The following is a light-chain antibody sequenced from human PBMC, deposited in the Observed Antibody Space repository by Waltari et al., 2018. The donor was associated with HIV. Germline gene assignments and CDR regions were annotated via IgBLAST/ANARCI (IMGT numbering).Light chain of an antibody. Sequence: QSALPQPPSASGFPGQSVTISCTGTSSDVGSSNSVAWYQQYPGTAPKLLIYEITKRPSGVPDRFSGSKSGNTASLTVSGLQAEDEADYYCSSSAGGDTLVFGGGTKLTVL. CDR1: SSDVGSSNS. CDR2: EIT. CDR3: SSSAGGDTLV. J-gene: IGLJ3*02. V-gene: IGLV2-8*01.